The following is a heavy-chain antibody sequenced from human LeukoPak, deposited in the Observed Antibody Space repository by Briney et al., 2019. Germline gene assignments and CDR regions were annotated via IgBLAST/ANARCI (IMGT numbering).Heavy chain of an antibody. D-gene: IGHD3-9*01. J-gene: IGHJ5*02. V-gene: IGHV4-39*01. CDR2: SYYSGSI. CDR3: ARTYYDILTGYSNWFDP. CDR1: GGSISSSSYD. Sequence: SETLSLTCTVSGGSISSSSYDWGWIGQAPGKGLEWIRSSYYSGSIYYNPSLKSRVTISVDTSKNQFSLKLSSVTAADTAVYYCARTYYDILTGYSNWFDPSGQGTLVTVSS.